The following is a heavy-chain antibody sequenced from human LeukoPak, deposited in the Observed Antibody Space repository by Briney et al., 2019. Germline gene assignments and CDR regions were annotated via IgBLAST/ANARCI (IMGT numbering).Heavy chain of an antibody. CDR3: DRHRSPYPNFDY. V-gene: IGHV4-59*08. CDR1: GGSISSYY. Sequence: SETLPLTCTVSGGSISSYYWSWIRQPPGKGLEWIGYIYYNGNTNDNPSLKSRVTISVDKNKNQFPLMLTTVPAADTAADYCDRHRSPYPNFDYWGQRTLVTVSS. D-gene: IGHD3-16*01. J-gene: IGHJ4*02. CDR2: IYYNGNT.